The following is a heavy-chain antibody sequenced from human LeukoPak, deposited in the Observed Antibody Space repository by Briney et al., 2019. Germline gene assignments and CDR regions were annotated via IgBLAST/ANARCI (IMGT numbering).Heavy chain of an antibody. D-gene: IGHD3-3*01. V-gene: IGHV1-2*02. Sequence: ASVKVSCKASGYTFTGYYMHWVRQAPGQGLEWMGWINPNSGGTNYAQKFQDRVTMTRDTSISTAYMELSRLRSDDTAVYYCARDLKGYDFWSGHDYWGQGTLVTVSS. J-gene: IGHJ4*02. CDR2: INPNSGGT. CDR1: GYTFTGYY. CDR3: ARDLKGYDFWSGHDY.